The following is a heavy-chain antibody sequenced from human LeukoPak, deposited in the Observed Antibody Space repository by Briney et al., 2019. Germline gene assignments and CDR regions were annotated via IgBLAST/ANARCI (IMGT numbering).Heavy chain of an antibody. CDR1: GFTFSSYS. D-gene: IGHD2-2*01. J-gene: IGHJ3*02. CDR3: ARGLCSSTSCSEPDAFDI. V-gene: IGHV3-48*01. Sequence: GGSLRLSCAASGFTFSSYSMNWVRQAPGKGLEWVSYISSSSSTIYYADSVKGRFTISRDNAKNSLYLQMNSLRAEDTAVYYCARGLCSSTSCSEPDAFDIWGQGTMVTVSS. CDR2: ISSSSSTI.